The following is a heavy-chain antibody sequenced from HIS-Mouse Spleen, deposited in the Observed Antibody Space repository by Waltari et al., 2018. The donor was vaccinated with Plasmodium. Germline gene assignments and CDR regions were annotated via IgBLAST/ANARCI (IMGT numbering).Heavy chain of an antibody. D-gene: IGHD2-2*01. CDR2: ISYSGST. CDR3: ARVSYCSSTSCYDAFDI. V-gene: IGHV4-39*07. Sequence: QLQLQESGPGLVKPSETLSLTCTVSGGSISSSSYYLGWIRQPPGKGLEWIGSISYSGSTYYNPSLKRRATISVETSKNQFSRKLSSGTAADTAVYYCARVSYCSSTSCYDAFDIWGQGTMVTVSS. CDR1: GGSISSSSYY. J-gene: IGHJ3*02.